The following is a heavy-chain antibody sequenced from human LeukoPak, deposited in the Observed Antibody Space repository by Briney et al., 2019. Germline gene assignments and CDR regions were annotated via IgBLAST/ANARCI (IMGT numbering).Heavy chain of an antibody. CDR2: VNESGGT. CDR3: ARGQGATVPQVGKNWFDP. D-gene: IGHD1-26*01. J-gene: IGHJ5*02. CDR1: IDSFSNYH. V-gene: IGHV4-34*01. Sequence: SETLSLTCAVYIDSFSNYHWNWIRQTPAKGMEWIGEVNESGGTNISPSLRSRVILSVDTSKNQFSMKLISATVADTAIYYCARGQGATVPQVGKNWFDPWGQGTRVTVSS.